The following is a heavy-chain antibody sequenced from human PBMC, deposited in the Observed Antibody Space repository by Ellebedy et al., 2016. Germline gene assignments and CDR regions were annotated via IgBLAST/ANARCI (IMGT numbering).Heavy chain of an antibody. CDR1: GGSISSYY. Sequence: GSLRLSCTVSGGSISSYYWSWIRQPPGKGLEWIGYIYYSGSTNYNPSLKSRVTISVDTSKNQFSLKLSSVTAADTAVYYCARHGDYDSSGYYQYYYYYYGMDVWGQGTTVTVSS. CDR3: ARHGDYDSSGYYQYYYYYYGMDV. J-gene: IGHJ6*02. V-gene: IGHV4-59*08. D-gene: IGHD3-22*01. CDR2: IYYSGST.